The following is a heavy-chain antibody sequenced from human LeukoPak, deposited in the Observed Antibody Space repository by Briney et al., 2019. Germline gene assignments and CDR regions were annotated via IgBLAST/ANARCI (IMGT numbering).Heavy chain of an antibody. CDR1: GYTFSSYD. J-gene: IGHJ5*02. CDR3: ARGRESWFDP. CDR2: MNPNSGNT. Sequence: AASVKVSCKASGYTFSSYDINWVRQAPGQGLEWMGWMNPNSGNTGYAQKFQGRVTMTRNTTISTAYMELSSLRSEDTAVYYCARGRESWFDPWGQGTLVTVSS. V-gene: IGHV1-8*01.